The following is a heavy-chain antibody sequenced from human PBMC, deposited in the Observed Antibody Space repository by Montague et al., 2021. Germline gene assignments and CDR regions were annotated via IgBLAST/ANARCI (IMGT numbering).Heavy chain of an antibody. CDR3: ASLTLRPFEP. CDR2: IYYSGST. V-gene: IGHV4-39*01. J-gene: IGHJ5*02. Sequence: SETLSLICTVSGGSISSSSYYWGWIRQPPGKGLEWIGSIYYSGSTYYNPSLKSRVTKSVDTSKNQYSLKLSSVTAADTAVYYCASLTLRPFEPWGQGTLVTVSS. CDR1: GGSISSSSYY. D-gene: IGHD2-15*01.